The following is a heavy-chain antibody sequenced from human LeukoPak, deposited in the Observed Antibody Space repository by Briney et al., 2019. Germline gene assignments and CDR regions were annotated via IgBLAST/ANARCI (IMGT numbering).Heavy chain of an antibody. D-gene: IGHD6-25*01. V-gene: IGHV1-46*01. CDR3: SRASGVGWFDP. CDR2: INPSGGST. CDR1: GYTFTSYY. Sequence: GASVKVSCKASGYTFTSYYMHWVRQAPGQGLEWMGIINPSGGSTSYAQKFQGRVTMTRDTSTSTVYMELSSLRSEDTAVYYCSRASGVGWFDPWGQGTLVTVSS. J-gene: IGHJ5*02.